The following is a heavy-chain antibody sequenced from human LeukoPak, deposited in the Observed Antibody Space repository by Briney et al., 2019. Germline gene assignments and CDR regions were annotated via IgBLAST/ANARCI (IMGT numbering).Heavy chain of an antibody. CDR1: GYTFTSYG. V-gene: IGHV1-69*13. J-gene: IGHJ6*02. Sequence: SVKVSCKASGYTFTSYGISWVRQAPGQGLEWMGGIIPIFGTANYAQKFQGRVTITADESTSTAYMELSSLRSEDTAVYYCARVVYYYDSSGYYGYYYSMDVWGQGTTVTVSS. D-gene: IGHD3-22*01. CDR2: IIPIFGTA. CDR3: ARVVYYYDSSGYYGYYYSMDV.